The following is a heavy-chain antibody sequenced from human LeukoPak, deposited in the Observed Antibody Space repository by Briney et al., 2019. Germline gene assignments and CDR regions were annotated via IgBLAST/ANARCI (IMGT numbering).Heavy chain of an antibody. CDR3: AKDIFAGKSYYYYGMDV. CDR1: GFTFDDYA. Sequence: PGGSLRLSCAASGFTFDDYAMHWVRQAPGKGLEWVSGISWNSGSIGYADSVKGRFTISRDNAKNSLYLQMNSLRAEDMALYYCAKDIFAGKSYYYYGMDVWGQGTTVTVSS. V-gene: IGHV3-9*03. J-gene: IGHJ6*02. D-gene: IGHD3-3*01. CDR2: ISWNSGSI.